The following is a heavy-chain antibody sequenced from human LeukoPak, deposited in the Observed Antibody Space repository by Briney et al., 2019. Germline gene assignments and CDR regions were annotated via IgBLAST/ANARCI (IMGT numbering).Heavy chain of an antibody. Sequence: WRSLRLTSPNSGLTISSYSMKWVRHAPGKGLESLSSISSSSSYIYYADSVKGRFTISRDNAKNSLYLQMNSLRAEDTAVYYCARARFNCTNGVCYTLRYKGDFDYWGQGTLVTVSS. CDR2: ISSSSSYI. CDR3: ARARFNCTNGVCYTLRYKGDFDY. D-gene: IGHD2-8*01. J-gene: IGHJ4*02. V-gene: IGHV3-21*01. CDR1: GLTISSYS.